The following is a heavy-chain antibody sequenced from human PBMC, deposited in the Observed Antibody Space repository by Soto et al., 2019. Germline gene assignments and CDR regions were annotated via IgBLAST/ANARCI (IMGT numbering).Heavy chain of an antibody. Sequence: SAEVSFKAACYSFTGYFMQWVRQAPGQGLEWMGYINLNIGVAKYAQKFQGRVTLTRDTSIISAYMVMTMLRSDDTAVYYCARGSGTILALLPWGQGNLGTSPQ. J-gene: IGHJ5*02. CDR1: CYSFTGYF. CDR3: ARGSGTILALLP. CDR2: INLNIGVA. V-gene: IGHV1-2*02. D-gene: IGHD6-19*01.